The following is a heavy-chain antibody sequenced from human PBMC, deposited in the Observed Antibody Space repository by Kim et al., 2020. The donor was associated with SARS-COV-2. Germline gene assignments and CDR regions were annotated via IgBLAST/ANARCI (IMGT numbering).Heavy chain of an antibody. D-gene: IGHD3-22*01. CDR3: ARAPITMIVVVTAFDI. CDR2: IFYSGST. J-gene: IGHJ3*02. V-gene: IGHV4-31*03. CDR1: GGSISSGGYY. Sequence: SETLSLTCTVSGGSISSGGYYWSWIRQHPGKGLEWIGYIFYSGSTYYTPSLRSRVTISVDTSKNQFSLKLTSVTATDTAVYYCARAPITMIVVVTAFDIWGQGTVVTVSS.